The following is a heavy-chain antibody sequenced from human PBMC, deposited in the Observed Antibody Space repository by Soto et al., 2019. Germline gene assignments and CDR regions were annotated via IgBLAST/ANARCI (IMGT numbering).Heavy chain of an antibody. Sequence: QLQLQESGSGLVKPSQTLSLTCAVSGGSISSGGYSWNWIRQPPGKGLEWIGYISHSRSTYYNPSLHSRITMSEDRSKNQFSLNLSSVTAADTAVYYCVRGVYDSSGYYSTVTYWYFDLWGRGTLVTVSS. J-gene: IGHJ2*01. CDR3: VRGVYDSSGYYSTVTYWYFDL. V-gene: IGHV4-30-2*01. CDR1: GGSISSGGYS. D-gene: IGHD3-22*01. CDR2: ISHSRST.